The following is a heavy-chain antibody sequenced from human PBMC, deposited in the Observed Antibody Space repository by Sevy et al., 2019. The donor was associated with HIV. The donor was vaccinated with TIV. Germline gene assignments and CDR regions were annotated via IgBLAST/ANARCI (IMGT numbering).Heavy chain of an antibody. D-gene: IGHD3-9*01. V-gene: IGHV3-7*01. CDR2: IKQDGSEK. J-gene: IGHJ4*02. Sequence: VGSLRLSCAASGFTFSSYWMSWVRQAPAKGLEWVANIKQDGSEKYYVDSVKGRFTISRDNAKNSLYLQMNSLRAEDTAVYYCARGPSGYYFDYWGQGTLVTVSS. CDR1: GFTFSSYW. CDR3: ARGPSGYYFDY.